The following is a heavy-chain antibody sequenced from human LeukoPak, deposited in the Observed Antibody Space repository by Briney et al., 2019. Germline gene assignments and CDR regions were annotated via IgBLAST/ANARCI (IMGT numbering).Heavy chain of an antibody. Sequence: GGSLRLSCAASGFTFSNYWMSWVRQAPGKGLEWVSVVYTDGNIYYADSVKGRFTISKDTSKNTVDLLMNNVRAEDTALYYCAKGKFGDPLNYWGQGTLVTVSS. CDR1: GFTFSNYW. CDR2: VYTDGNI. CDR3: AKGKFGDPLNY. J-gene: IGHJ4*02. D-gene: IGHD3-10*01. V-gene: IGHV3-53*01.